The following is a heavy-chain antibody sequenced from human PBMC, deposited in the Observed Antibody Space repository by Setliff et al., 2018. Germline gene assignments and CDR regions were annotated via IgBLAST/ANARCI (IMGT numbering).Heavy chain of an antibody. Sequence: GESLKISCKGSGYSFSNFWIGWVRQMPGKGLEWMGIIYPGDSHTRYSPSFQGQVTMSADKSINTAYLQSSNLKASDTAIYYCARGLVGATYSVYFDYWGQGALVTVSS. D-gene: IGHD1-26*01. CDR3: ARGLVGATYSVYFDY. CDR1: GYSFSNFW. V-gene: IGHV5-51*01. CDR2: IYPGDSHT. J-gene: IGHJ4*02.